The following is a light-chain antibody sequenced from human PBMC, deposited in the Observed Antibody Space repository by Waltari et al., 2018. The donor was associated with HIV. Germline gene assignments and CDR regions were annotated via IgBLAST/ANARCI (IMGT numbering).Light chain of an antibody. J-gene: IGLJ2*01. CDR1: SSNVGSTS. V-gene: IGLV1-47*01. CDR3: AAWDDSLSALV. Sequence: QSVLTQPPSVSGTPGQRVTISCSGSSSNVGSTSVYWYQQLPGTAPKPLIYRDNQRPSGVPDRFSGSKSGTSASLAISGLRSEDEADYHCAAWDDSLSALVFGGGTKLAVL. CDR2: RDN.